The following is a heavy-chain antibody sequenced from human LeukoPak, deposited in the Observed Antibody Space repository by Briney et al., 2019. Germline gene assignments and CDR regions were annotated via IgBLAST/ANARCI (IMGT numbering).Heavy chain of an antibody. J-gene: IGHJ4*02. CDR1: GFSFNSYD. CDR3: AKAAGKENGYDFFFEH. Sequence: PGGSLRLSCVASGFSFNSYDMHWVRQAPGKGLEWVAVISVDGKKSYYADSVKGRFSISRDNSKSTLYLQMNSLRTEDTAVYFCAKAAGKENGYDFFFEHWGQGTLVIVSS. D-gene: IGHD3-3*01. V-gene: IGHV3-30-3*02. CDR2: ISVDGKKS.